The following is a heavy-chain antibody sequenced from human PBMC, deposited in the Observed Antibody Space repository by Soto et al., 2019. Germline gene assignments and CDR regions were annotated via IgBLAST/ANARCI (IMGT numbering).Heavy chain of an antibody. CDR2: ISYDGSNK. Sequence: QVQLVESGGGVVQPGRSLRLSCAASGFTFSSYAMHWVRQAPGKGLEWVAVISYDGSNKYYADSVKGRFTISRDNSKNTLYLQMNSLRAEDTAVYYCARETPSVCSSTSCSLNYGMDVRGQGTTVTVSS. V-gene: IGHV3-30-3*01. CDR1: GFTFSSYA. J-gene: IGHJ6*02. D-gene: IGHD2-2*01. CDR3: ARETPSVCSSTSCSLNYGMDV.